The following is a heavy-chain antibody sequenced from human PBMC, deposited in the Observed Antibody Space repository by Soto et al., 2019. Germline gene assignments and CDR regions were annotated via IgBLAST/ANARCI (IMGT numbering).Heavy chain of an antibody. CDR3: ASHGITGTWVYYYGMDV. CDR2: IIPIFDTA. V-gene: IGHV1-69*12. J-gene: IGHJ6*02. CDR1: GGTFSSYA. D-gene: IGHD1-7*01. Sequence: QVQLVQSGAEVKKPGSSVKVSCKASGGTFSSYAISWVRQAPGQGLEWMGGIIPIFDTADYAQKFQGRLTITADESTSTAYMELSSLRSEDTAVYYCASHGITGTWVYYYGMDVWGQGTTVTVSS.